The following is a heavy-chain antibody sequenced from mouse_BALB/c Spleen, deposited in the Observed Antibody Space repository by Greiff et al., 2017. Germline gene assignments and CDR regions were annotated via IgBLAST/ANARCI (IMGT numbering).Heavy chain of an antibody. V-gene: IGHV1-4*02. CDR1: GYTFTSYT. Sequence: VQVVESAAELARPGASVKMSCKASGYTFTSYTMHWVKQRPGQGLEWIGYINPSSGYTEYNQKFKDKTTLTADKSSSTAYMQLSSLTSEDSAVYYCARPNDYGDAMDYWGQGTSVTVSS. CDR2: INPSSGYT. D-gene: IGHD2-4*01. J-gene: IGHJ4*01. CDR3: ARPNDYGDAMDY.